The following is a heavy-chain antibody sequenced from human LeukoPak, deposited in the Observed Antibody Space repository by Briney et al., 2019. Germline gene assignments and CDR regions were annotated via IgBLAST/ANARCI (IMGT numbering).Heavy chain of an antibody. CDR2: IRYDGSNN. V-gene: IGHV3-30*02. J-gene: IGHJ6*03. D-gene: IGHD2-2*01. Sequence: PGGSLRLSCAASGFTFNTYGMHWVRQAPGKGLEWVAFIRYDGSNNYYADSVKGRFTISRDTSKNTLYLQMNSLRAEDTAVYYCAKDWRCSSTSCIYYYYMDVWGKGTTVTVSS. CDR1: GFTFNTYG. CDR3: AKDWRCSSTSCIYYYYMDV.